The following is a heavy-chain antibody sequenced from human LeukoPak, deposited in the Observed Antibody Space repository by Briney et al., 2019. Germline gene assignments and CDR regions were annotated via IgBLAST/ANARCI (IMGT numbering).Heavy chain of an antibody. V-gene: IGHV4-59*01. J-gene: IGHJ5*02. CDR2: IYYSGST. CDR3: ARRRGYCSSTSCYYWFDP. D-gene: IGHD2-2*01. Sequence: PSETLSLTCTVSGGSISSYYWSWIRQPPGKGLEWIGYIYYSGSTNYNPSLKSRVTIPVDTSKNQFSLKLSSVTAADTAVYYCARRRGYCSSTSCYYWFDPWGQGTLVTVSS. CDR1: GGSISSYY.